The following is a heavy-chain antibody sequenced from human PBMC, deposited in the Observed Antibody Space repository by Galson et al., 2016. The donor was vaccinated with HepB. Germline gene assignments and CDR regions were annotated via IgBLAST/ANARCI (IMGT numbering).Heavy chain of an antibody. CDR1: GFTFSETY. Sequence: LRLSCAASGFTFSETYMTWIRQAPGKGLEWISYITSSGGLSYYADSMEGRFTISRDNAKNSAYLQINSLRAEDTAVYYCASRGFYGSLDNWGQGTLVTVSS. J-gene: IGHJ4*02. D-gene: IGHD6-25*01. CDR3: ASRGFYGSLDN. CDR2: ITSSGGLS. V-gene: IGHV3-11*01.